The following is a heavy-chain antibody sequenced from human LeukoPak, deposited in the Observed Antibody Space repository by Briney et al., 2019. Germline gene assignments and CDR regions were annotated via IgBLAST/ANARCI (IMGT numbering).Heavy chain of an antibody. J-gene: IGHJ4*02. CDR1: GVTFGTYW. V-gene: IGHV3-7*01. CDR3: ARDVGLSGYDLNDY. Sequence: GGSLRLPCVDSGVTFGTYWMTWVRQAPGKGLEWVADIKYDGSEKYYGDSMKGRFTVSRDNAKDSLYLQMNSLRAEDTAMYYCARDVGLSGYDLNDYWGQGTLVTVSS. D-gene: IGHD5-12*01. CDR2: IKYDGSEK.